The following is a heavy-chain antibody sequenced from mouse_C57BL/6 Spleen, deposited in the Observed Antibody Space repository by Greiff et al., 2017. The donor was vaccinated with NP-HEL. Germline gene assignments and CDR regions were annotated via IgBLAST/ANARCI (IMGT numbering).Heavy chain of an antibody. V-gene: IGHV1-69*01. CDR1: GYTFTSYW. Sequence: VQLQQPGAELVMPGASVKLSCKASGYTFTSYWMHWVKQRPGQGLEWIGEIDPSDSYTNYNQKFKGKSTLTVDKSSSTAYMQLSSLTSEDSAVYYCARENYYAMDYWGQGTSVTVSS. CDR2: IDPSDSYT. CDR3: ARENYYAMDY. J-gene: IGHJ4*01.